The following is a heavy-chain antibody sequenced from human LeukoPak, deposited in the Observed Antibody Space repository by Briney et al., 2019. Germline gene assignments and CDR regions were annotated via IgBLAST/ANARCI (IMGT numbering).Heavy chain of an antibody. CDR1: GGTFSSYA. Sequence: ASVKVSCKASGGTFSSYAISWVRQAPGQGLEWMGGIIPIFGTANYAQKFQGRVTITADESTSTAYMELSSLRSEDTAVYYCARWGGSGSYSPFDYWGQGTLVTVSS. D-gene: IGHD1-26*01. CDR3: ARWGGSGSYSPFDY. V-gene: IGHV1-69*13. J-gene: IGHJ4*02. CDR2: IIPIFGTA.